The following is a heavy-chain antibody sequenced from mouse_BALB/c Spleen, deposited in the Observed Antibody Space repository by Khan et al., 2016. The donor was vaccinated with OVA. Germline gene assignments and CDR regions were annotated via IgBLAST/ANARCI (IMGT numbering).Heavy chain of an antibody. CDR3: ARFPGGY. V-gene: IGHV9-3-1*01. CDR2: INAYTREP. CDR1: GYTFTNYV. Sequence: QIQLVQSGPELKKPGETVKISCKASGYTFTNYVMNWVKQSPGKGLKWMGWINAYTREPTYADDFKGRLAFSLETSASTAYLQINSLKNEETATYSWARFPGGYWGQGTTLTVSS. J-gene: IGHJ2*01.